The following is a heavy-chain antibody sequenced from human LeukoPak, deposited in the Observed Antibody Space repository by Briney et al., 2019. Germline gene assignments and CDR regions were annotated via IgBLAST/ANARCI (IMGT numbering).Heavy chain of an antibody. Sequence: GGSLRLSCAASGFTFSDYYMSWIRQAPGKGLEWVSYISSSGSTIYYADSVKGRFTISRDNAKNSLYLQMNSLRAEDTAVYYCTGGGMDIVATITWVPSPFDYWGQGTLVTVSS. D-gene: IGHD5-12*01. CDR3: TGGGMDIVATITWVPSPFDY. CDR1: GFTFSDYY. V-gene: IGHV3-11*01. J-gene: IGHJ4*02. CDR2: ISSSGSTI.